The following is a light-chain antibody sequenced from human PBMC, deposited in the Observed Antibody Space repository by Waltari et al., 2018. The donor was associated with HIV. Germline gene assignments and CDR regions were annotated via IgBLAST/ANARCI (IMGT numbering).Light chain of an antibody. Sequence: QSALTQPASVSGSPGQSITISCSCTSSDVGNYNLVSWYQQHPGKAPKLMIYEVSKRPSGLSSRFSGSRSGNTASLTISGLQAEDEADYYCCSYAGGVVFGGGTKLTVL. CDR3: CSYAGGVV. CDR1: SSDVGNYNL. CDR2: EVS. J-gene: IGLJ2*01. V-gene: IGLV2-23*02.